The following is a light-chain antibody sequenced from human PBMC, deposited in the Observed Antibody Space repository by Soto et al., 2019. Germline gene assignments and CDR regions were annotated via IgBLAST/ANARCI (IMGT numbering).Light chain of an antibody. V-gene: IGLV2-14*01. CDR3: SSYTSSSTV. Sequence: QSVLTQPASVSGSPGQSITISCTGTSSDVGGYNYVSWYQQHPGKAPKLMIYEVSNRPSGVSNRFSGSKSGNTASLTISGLQAEEEADYYCSSYTSSSTVFGNGTKVTVX. CDR2: EVS. CDR1: SSDVGGYNY. J-gene: IGLJ1*01.